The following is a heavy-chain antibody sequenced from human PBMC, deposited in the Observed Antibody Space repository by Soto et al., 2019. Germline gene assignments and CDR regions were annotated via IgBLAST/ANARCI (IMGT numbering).Heavy chain of an antibody. D-gene: IGHD3-22*01. V-gene: IGHV3-30*18. CDR3: AKSRSTMIVVAPLPN. CDR2: ISYDGSNK. Sequence: GGSLRLSCAASGFTFSSYGMHWVRQAPGKGLEWVAVISYDGSNKYYADSVKGRFTISRDNSKNTLYLQMNSLRAEDTAVYYCAKSRSTMIVVAPLPNWGQGTLVTVSS. CDR1: GFTFSSYG. J-gene: IGHJ4*02.